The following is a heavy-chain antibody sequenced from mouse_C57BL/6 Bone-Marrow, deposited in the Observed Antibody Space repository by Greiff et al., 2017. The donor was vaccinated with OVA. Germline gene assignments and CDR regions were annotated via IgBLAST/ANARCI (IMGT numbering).Heavy chain of an antibody. V-gene: IGHV1-81*01. CDR2: IYPRSGNT. J-gene: IGHJ3*01. D-gene: IGHD2-4*01. Sequence: QVTLKESGAELARPGASVKLSCKASGYTFTSYGISWVKQRTGQGLEWIGEIYPRSGNTYYNEKFKGKATLTADKSSSTAYMELRSLTSEDSAVYFCARVGIDYDFAWFAYWGQGTLVTVSA. CDR1: GYTFTSYG. CDR3: ARVGIDYDFAWFAY.